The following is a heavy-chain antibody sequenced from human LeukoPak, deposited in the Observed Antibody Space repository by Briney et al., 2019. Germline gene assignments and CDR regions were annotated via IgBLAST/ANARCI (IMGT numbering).Heavy chain of an antibody. V-gene: IGHV3-48*03. CDR3: ARGGVNTMVRGVIRYYYMDV. J-gene: IGHJ6*03. CDR1: GFTFSSYE. Sequence: GGSLRPSCAASGFTFSSYEMNWVRQAPGKGLEWVSYISSSGSTIYYADSVKGRFTISRDNAKNTLYLQMNSLRAEDTAVYYCARGGVNTMVRGVIRYYYMDVWGKGTTVTISS. D-gene: IGHD3-10*01. CDR2: ISSSGSTI.